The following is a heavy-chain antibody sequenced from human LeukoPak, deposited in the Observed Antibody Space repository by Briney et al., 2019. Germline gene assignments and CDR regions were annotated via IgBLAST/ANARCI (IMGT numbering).Heavy chain of an antibody. D-gene: IGHD3-22*01. Sequence: GGSLRLSCAASGFTFSSYGMSWVRQAPGKGLEWASAISGSGGSTYYADSVKGRFTISRDNSKNTLYLQMNSLRAEDTAVYYCAKATRVISLPIDYWGQGTLVTVSS. J-gene: IGHJ4*02. CDR1: GFTFSSYG. CDR2: ISGSGGST. V-gene: IGHV3-23*01. CDR3: AKATRVISLPIDY.